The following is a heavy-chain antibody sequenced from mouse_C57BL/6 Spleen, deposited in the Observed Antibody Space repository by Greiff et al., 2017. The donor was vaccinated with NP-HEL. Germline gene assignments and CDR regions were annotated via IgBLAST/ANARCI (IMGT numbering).Heavy chain of an antibody. V-gene: IGHV5-9*01. D-gene: IGHD1-1*01. J-gene: IGHJ3*01. CDR1: GFTFSSYT. CDR2: ISGGGGNT. CDR3: ASQGAYYGSPWFAY. Sequence: EVKLQESGGGLVKPGGSLKLSCAASGFTFSSYTMSWVRQTPEKRLEWVATISGGGGNTNYPDSVKGRSTITRDNAKNTMYLQMSSLRSEDTALYYCASQGAYYGSPWFAYWGKGTLVTVSA.